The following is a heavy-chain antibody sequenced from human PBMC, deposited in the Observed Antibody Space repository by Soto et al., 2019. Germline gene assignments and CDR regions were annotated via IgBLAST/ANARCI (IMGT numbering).Heavy chain of an antibody. J-gene: IGHJ5*02. V-gene: IGHV4-30-4*01. CDR3: ARVTNIISRFSSRFDP. CDR1: GCPISSGGYH. CDR2: IHNSGNI. D-gene: IGHD3-3*01. Sequence: SETLSLTCPVSGCPISSGGYHWSWIRQPPGKGLEWIGNIHNSGNIYYNPSLKSRLSISVDTSKNQFSLKLSSVTAADTAVYFCARVTNIISRFSSRFDPWGQGTLVTVSS.